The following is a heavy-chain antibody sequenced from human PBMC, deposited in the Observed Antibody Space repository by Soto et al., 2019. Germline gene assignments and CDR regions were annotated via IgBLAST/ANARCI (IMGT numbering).Heavy chain of an antibody. J-gene: IGHJ1*01. D-gene: IGHD3-3*01. Sequence: GWSMRLSSAASGFNFRDYSMHWVRQATERGLEWVSYISSSSFTIHYADSVEGRFAISRDNAKNSLYLQMNSLRAEDMALYYCARDYHEFWSGHFQHWGQGTLVTVSS. V-gene: IGHV3-48*01. CDR2: ISSSSFTI. CDR1: GFNFRDYS. CDR3: ARDYHEFWSGHFQH.